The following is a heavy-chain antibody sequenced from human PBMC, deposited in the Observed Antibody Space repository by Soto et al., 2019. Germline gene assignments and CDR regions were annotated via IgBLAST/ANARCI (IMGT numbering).Heavy chain of an antibody. CDR2: INPSGGST. V-gene: IGHV1-46*01. D-gene: IGHD1-26*01. Sequence: QVQLVQSGAEVKKPGASVKVSCKASGYTFINYYIHWVRQAPGQGLEWMGMINPSGGSTSYAQKLQGRVTMTSETSTRTVYMELSSLRSEDTAVYYCARHDKSGLDPWGQGTLVTVSS. J-gene: IGHJ5*02. CDR3: ARHDKSGLDP. CDR1: GYTFINYY.